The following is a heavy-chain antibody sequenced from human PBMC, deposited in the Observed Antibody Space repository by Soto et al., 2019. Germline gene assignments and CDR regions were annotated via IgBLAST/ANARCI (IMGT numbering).Heavy chain of an antibody. J-gene: IGHJ2*01. D-gene: IGHD2-2*01. CDR3: ARRGCSSTSCYNPYWYFDL. V-gene: IGHV4-31*03. Sequence: QVQLQESGPGLVKPSQTLSLTCTVSGGSISSGGYYWSWIRQHPGKGLEWIGYIYYSGSTYYNPSLKSRVTISVDTSKNQFSLKLSSVTAADTAVYYCARRGCSSTSCYNPYWYFDLWGRGTLVTVSS. CDR1: GGSISSGGYY. CDR2: IYYSGST.